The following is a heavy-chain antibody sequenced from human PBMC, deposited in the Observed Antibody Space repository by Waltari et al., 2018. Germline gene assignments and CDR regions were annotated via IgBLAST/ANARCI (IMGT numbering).Heavy chain of an antibody. V-gene: IGHV4-34*01. D-gene: IGHD5-12*01. CDR2: INHSGST. CDR3: ARDGSGYDLGDY. CDR1: GGSFSGYY. J-gene: IGHJ4*02. Sequence: QVQLQQWGAGLLKPSETLSLTCAVYGGSFSGYYWSWIRQPPGKGLEWIGEINHSGSTNYNPSLKSRGTISVDTSKNQFSLKLSSVTAADTAVYYCARDGSGYDLGDYWGQGTLVTVSS.